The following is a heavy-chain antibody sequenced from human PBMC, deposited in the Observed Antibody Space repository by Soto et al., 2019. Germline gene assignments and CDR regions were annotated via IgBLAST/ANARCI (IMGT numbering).Heavy chain of an antibody. J-gene: IGHJ6*02. D-gene: IGHD3-3*01. CDR2: IVVGSGNT. Sequence: GASVKVSCKASGFTFPNSAGQWVGQARGQRLEGIGWIVVGSGNTNYAQKSQERVTITRDMSTSTAYMELSSLRSEDTAVYYCAADLEGYSIFGVVIGYYGMDVGGQGTTVTVSS. CDR3: AADLEGYSIFGVVIGYYGMDV. CDR1: GFTFPNSA. V-gene: IGHV1-58*01.